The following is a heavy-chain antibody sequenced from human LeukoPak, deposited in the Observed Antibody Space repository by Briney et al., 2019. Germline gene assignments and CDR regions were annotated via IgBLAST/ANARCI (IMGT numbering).Heavy chain of an antibody. CDR3: AKDNYYDSSGSLDY. CDR2: ISYDGSNK. J-gene: IGHJ4*02. V-gene: IGHV3-30*18. Sequence: PGGSLRLSCAASGFTFSSYGMHWVRQAPGKGLDWVAVISYDGSNKYYAASVKGRFTISRDNSKNTLYLQMNSLRAEDTAVYYCAKDNYYDSSGSLDYWGQGTLVTVSS. D-gene: IGHD3-22*01. CDR1: GFTFSSYG.